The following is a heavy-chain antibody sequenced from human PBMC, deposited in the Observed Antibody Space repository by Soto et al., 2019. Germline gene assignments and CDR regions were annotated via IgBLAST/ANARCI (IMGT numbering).Heavy chain of an antibody. Sequence: QITLKESGPTLVKPTQTLTLTCTFSGFSFSTSGVGVGWIRQPPGKALEWLALIFWDDDKRYSPSLKSRLTIPRDTSKNQVVITMTNMDPVDTAAYYCAQGVGALCRGSDAFAIWGQGTMVTVSS. CDR1: GFSFSTSGVG. V-gene: IGHV2-5*02. CDR2: IFWDDDK. CDR3: AQGVGALCRGSDAFAI. J-gene: IGHJ3*02. D-gene: IGHD3-10*01.